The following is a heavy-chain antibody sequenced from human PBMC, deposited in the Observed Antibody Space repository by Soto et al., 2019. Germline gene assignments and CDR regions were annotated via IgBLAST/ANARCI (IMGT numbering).Heavy chain of an antibody. CDR1: GYTFTSYY. D-gene: IGHD3-9*01. CDR3: ASFNVLRYFDWLSPPKYFQH. CDR2: INPSGGST. Sequence: GASVKVSCKASGYTFTSYYMHWVRQAPGQGLEWMGIINPSGGSTSYAQKFQGRVTMTRDTSTSTVYMELSSLGSEDTAVYYCASFNVLRYFDWLSPPKYFQHWGQGTLVTVSS. V-gene: IGHV1-46*01. J-gene: IGHJ1*01.